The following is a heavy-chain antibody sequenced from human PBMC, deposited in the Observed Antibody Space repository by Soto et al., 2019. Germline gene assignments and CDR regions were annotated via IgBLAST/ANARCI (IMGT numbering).Heavy chain of an antibody. CDR2: TYDRTNLHN. CDR1: GDSVSSKSGA. V-gene: IGHV6-1*01. D-gene: IGHD3-10*01. J-gene: IGHJ6*02. CDR3: ARDRAQYGMDV. Sequence: QVQLQQSGPRLVKPSQTLSLTCAISGDSVSSKSGAWNWIRQSPSRGLEWLGRTYDRTNLHNDSAVSVRSRIMINPDTSKNHFSLQLHSVTPEDTAVYYCARDRAQYGMDVWGQGTTVTVSS.